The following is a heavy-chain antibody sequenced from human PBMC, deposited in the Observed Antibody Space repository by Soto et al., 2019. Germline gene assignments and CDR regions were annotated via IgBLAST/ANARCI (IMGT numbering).Heavy chain of an antibody. V-gene: IGHV3-23*01. D-gene: IGHD6-19*01. CDR3: AKVGAVAGTDYYYGMDV. CDR1: GFTFSSYA. CDR2: ISGSGGST. J-gene: IGHJ6*02. Sequence: GGSLRLSCAASGFTFSSYAMSWVRQAPGKGLEWVSAISGSGGSTYYADSVKGRFTISRDNSKNTLYLQMDSLRAEDTAVYYCAKVGAVAGTDYYYGMDVWGQGTTVTVSS.